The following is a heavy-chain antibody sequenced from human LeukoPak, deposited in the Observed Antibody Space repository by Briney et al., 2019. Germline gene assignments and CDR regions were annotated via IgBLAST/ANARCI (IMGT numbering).Heavy chain of an antibody. J-gene: IGHJ4*02. CDR3: ARGRTAIYYYDSWESDY. CDR2: INPSGGST. Sequence: GASVKVSCKASGYTFTSYYMHWVRQAPGQGLEWMGIINPSGGSTSYAQKFQGRVTMTRDTSTSTAYMELRSLRSDDTAVYYCARGRTAIYYYDSWESDYWGQGTLVTVSS. CDR1: GYTFTSYY. D-gene: IGHD3-22*01. V-gene: IGHV1-46*01.